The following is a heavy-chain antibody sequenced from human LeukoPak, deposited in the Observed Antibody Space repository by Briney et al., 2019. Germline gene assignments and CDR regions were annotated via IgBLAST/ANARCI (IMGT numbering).Heavy chain of an antibody. CDR2: ISYDGSNK. CDR3: ARDSGYYLDY. CDR1: GFSFSSYA. D-gene: IGHD3-22*01. Sequence: PGRSLRLSCAASGFSFSSYAMHWVRQAPGKGLEWVAVISYDGSNKYYADSVKGRFAISRDNSKNTLYLQMNSLRAEDTAVYYCARDSGYYLDYWGQGTLVTVSS. J-gene: IGHJ4*02. V-gene: IGHV3-30*09.